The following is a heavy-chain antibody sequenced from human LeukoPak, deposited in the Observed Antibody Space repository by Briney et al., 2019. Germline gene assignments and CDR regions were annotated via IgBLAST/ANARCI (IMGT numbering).Heavy chain of an antibody. CDR3: ASLNPFSGRRNAFDI. CDR2: VNHSGTA. D-gene: IGHD1-26*01. Sequence: SETLSLTCAVHGGSFSGYYWSWIRQPPGQGLEWIGEVNHSGTARYNPSLESRVTISVDTSKSQSSLNVYFVTAADTAVYYCASLNPFSGRRNAFDIWGQGAMVTVSS. CDR1: GGSFSGYY. V-gene: IGHV4-34*01. J-gene: IGHJ3*02.